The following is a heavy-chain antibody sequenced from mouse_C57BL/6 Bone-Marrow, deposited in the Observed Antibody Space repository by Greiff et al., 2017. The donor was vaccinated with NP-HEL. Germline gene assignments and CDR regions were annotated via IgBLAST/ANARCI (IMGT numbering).Heavy chain of an antibody. CDR2: ISSGGDYI. CDR3: TRDSTTVVAFDY. CDR1: GFTFSSYA. D-gene: IGHD1-1*01. J-gene: IGHJ2*01. V-gene: IGHV5-9-1*02. Sequence: EVQRVESGEGLVKPGGSLKLSCAASGFTFSSYAMSWVRQTPEKRLEWVAYISSGGDYIYYADTVKGRFTISRDNARNTLYLQRSSLKSEDTAMYYCTRDSTTVVAFDYWGQGTTLTVSS.